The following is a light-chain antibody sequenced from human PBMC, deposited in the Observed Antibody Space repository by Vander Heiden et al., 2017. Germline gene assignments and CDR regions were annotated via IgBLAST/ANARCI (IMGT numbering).Light chain of an antibody. Sequence: PGTLSLSPGERATLSCRASQSVSSSYLAWYQQKPGQAPRLLIYGASSRATGIPDRFSGSGSGTDFTLTISRLEPEDFAVYYCQQYGSSLFTFGPGTKVDIK. V-gene: IGKV3-20*01. CDR2: GAS. CDR3: QQYGSSLFT. J-gene: IGKJ3*01. CDR1: QSVSSSY.